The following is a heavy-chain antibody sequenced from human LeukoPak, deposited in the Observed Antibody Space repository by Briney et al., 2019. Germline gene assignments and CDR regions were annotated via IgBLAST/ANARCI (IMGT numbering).Heavy chain of an antibody. D-gene: IGHD2-2*01. CDR1: GGSFSGYY. CDR3: ARHLRGYCSSTSCSPRYFDY. Sequence: SETLSLTCAVYGGSFSGYYWSWIRQPPGKGLEWIGEINHSGSTNYNPSLKSRATISVDTSKNQFSLKLSSVTAADTAVYYCARHLRGYCSSTSCSPRYFDYWGQGTLVTVSS. J-gene: IGHJ4*02. CDR2: INHSGST. V-gene: IGHV4-34*01.